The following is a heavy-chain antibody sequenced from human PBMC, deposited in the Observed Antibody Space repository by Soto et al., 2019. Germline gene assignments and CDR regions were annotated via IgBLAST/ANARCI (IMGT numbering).Heavy chain of an antibody. CDR2: IIPIFGTA. CDR3: ARVAGGYSPPDWYFDL. J-gene: IGHJ2*01. V-gene: IGHV1-69*12. D-gene: IGHD5-18*01. CDR1: GGTFSSYA. Sequence: QVQLVQSGAEVKKPGSSVKVSCKASGGTFSSYAISWVRQAPGQGLEWMGGIIPIFGTANYAQKFQGRVTITADESTRXAYMELSSLRSEDTAVYYCARVAGGYSPPDWYFDLWGRGTLVTVSS.